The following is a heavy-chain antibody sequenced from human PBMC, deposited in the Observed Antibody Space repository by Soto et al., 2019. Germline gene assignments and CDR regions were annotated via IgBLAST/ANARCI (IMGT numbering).Heavy chain of an antibody. J-gene: IGHJ4*02. CDR2: IYYSGST. V-gene: IGHV4-4*02. D-gene: IGHD3-10*01. Sequence: SETLSLTCAGSGGSMRSNNRGSWVRQHPGKGLEWIGYIYYSGSTYYNPSLKSRVTISVDTSKNQFSLKLSSVTAADTAVYYCARDSYGSGSYSSERNFDYWGQGTLVTVSS. CDR3: ARDSYGSGSYSSERNFDY. CDR1: GGSMRSNNR.